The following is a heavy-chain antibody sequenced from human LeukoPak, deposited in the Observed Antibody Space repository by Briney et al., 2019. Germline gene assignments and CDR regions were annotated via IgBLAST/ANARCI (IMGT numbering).Heavy chain of an antibody. CDR2: MNPNSGNT. Sequence: ASVKVSCKASGYTFTSYDINWVRQAPGQGLEWMGWMNPNSGNTGYAQKFQGRVTMTRNTSISTAYMELSSLRSEDTAVYYCVRAMVRGVIIPGYWGQGTLVTVSS. CDR1: GYTFTSYD. J-gene: IGHJ4*02. V-gene: IGHV1-8*01. CDR3: VRAMVRGVIIPGY. D-gene: IGHD3-10*01.